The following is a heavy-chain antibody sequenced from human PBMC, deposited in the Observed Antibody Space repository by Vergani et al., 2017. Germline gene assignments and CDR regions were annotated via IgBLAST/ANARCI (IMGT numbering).Heavy chain of an antibody. CDR1: GFTFSSYS. CDR3: ARRATITMVRSLDY. V-gene: IGHV3-21*01. Sequence: EVQLVESGGGLVKPGGSLRLSCAASGFTFSSYSKNWVRQAPGKGLEWVSSISSSSSYIYYADSVKGRFTISRDNAKNSLYLQMNSLRAEDTAVYYCARRATITMVRSLDYWGQGTLVTVSS. CDR2: ISSSSSYI. J-gene: IGHJ4*02. D-gene: IGHD3-10*01.